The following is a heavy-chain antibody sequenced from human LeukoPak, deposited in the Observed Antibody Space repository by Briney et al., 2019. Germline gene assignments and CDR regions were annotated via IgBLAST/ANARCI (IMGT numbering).Heavy chain of an antibody. V-gene: IGHV4-39*01. CDR3: ARHLPHGDGDKRGFEY. CDR2: IDDSGST. D-gene: IGHD4-23*01. CDR1: GDSTSSSGYS. Sequence: SETLSLTCTVFGDSTSSSGYSWGWFRQPPGRGLEWVASIDDSGSTYSNPSLRSRVTISVDTAKSKVSLTLRSVSGSDTAVYFCARHLPHGDGDKRGFEYWGQGTLVTVSS. J-gene: IGHJ4*02.